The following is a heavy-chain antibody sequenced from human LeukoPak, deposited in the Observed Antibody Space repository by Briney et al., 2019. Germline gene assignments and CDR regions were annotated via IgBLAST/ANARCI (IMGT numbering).Heavy chain of an antibody. V-gene: IGHV4-59*01. Sequence: AETLSLTCTVSGGSISSYYWSWIRQPPGKGLEWIGYIYYSGSTNYNPSLKSRVTILVDTSKNQFSLNLSSVTAADTAVYYCARRGIAAAGYDYWGQGTLVTVSS. CDR2: IYYSGST. CDR3: ARRGIAAAGYDY. CDR1: GGSISSYY. J-gene: IGHJ4*02. D-gene: IGHD6-13*01.